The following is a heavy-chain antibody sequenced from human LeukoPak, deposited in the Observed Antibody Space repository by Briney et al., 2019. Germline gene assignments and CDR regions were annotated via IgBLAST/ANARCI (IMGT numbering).Heavy chain of an antibody. Sequence: QPGGSLRLSCAASGFTFSTYSMNWVRQAPGKGLEWVSYISSSSSTIYYADSVKGRFTISRDNAKNSLYLQMNSLRDEGTAVYYCARDRGLARRAGFDYWGQGTLVTVSS. CDR3: ARDRGLARRAGFDY. CDR2: ISSSSSTI. J-gene: IGHJ4*02. V-gene: IGHV3-48*02. CDR1: GFTFSTYS. D-gene: IGHD3-10*01.